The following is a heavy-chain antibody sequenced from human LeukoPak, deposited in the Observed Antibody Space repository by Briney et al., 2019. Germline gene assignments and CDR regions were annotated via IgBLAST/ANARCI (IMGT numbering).Heavy chain of an antibody. Sequence: GGSLRLSCAASGFTFSSYAMHWVRQAPGKGLEYVSAISSNGGSTYYADSVKGRFTISRDNSKNTLYLQMNSLRAEDTAVYYCAKLSSGWYHFDYWGQGTLVTVSS. D-gene: IGHD6-19*01. V-gene: IGHV3-64*04. CDR2: ISSNGGST. J-gene: IGHJ4*02. CDR3: AKLSSGWYHFDY. CDR1: GFTFSSYA.